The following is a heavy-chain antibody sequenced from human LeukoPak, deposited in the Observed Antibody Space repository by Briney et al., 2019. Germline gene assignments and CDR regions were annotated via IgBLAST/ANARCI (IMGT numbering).Heavy chain of an antibody. J-gene: IGHJ4*02. CDR3: ARGGMYYYGSGEFDY. D-gene: IGHD3-10*01. CDR1: GFTFSNYW. V-gene: IGHV3-7*01. CDR2: INQDGGEQ. Sequence: GGSLRLSCAASGFTFSNYWMSWVRQAPEKGLEWVANINQDGGEQYYVDTVRGRFTISRDNAKNSLYLQVNSLTGEDTALYYCARGGMYYYGSGEFDYWGQGTPVTVPS.